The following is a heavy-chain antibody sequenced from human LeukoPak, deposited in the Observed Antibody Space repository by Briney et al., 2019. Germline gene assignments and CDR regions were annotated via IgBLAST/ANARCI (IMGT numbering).Heavy chain of an antibody. CDR1: GFTVSSNY. V-gene: IGHV3-53*01. CDR2: IYSGGST. D-gene: IGHD2-2*01. J-gene: IGHJ4*02. Sequence: GGSLRLSCAASGFTVSSNYMSWVRQAPGKGLEWVSVIYSGGSTYYADSVKGRFTISRDNSKNTLYLQMNSLRAEDTAVYYCAKRRVVPPDFDYWGQGTLVTVSS. CDR3: AKRRVVPPDFDY.